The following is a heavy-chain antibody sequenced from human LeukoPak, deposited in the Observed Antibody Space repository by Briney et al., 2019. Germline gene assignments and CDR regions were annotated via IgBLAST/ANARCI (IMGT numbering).Heavy chain of an antibody. CDR1: GGSISSYY. J-gene: IGHJ5*02. D-gene: IGHD1-26*01. V-gene: IGHV4-4*07. Sequence: SETLSLTSTVSGGSISSYYWSWIRQPAGKVLEWIGRIYTSGSTNYNPSLKSRVTMSVDTSKNQFSLKLSSVTAAGTAVYYCARDGVSSSGSYSGTWGQGTLVTVSS. CDR3: ARDGVSSSGSYSGT. CDR2: IYTSGST.